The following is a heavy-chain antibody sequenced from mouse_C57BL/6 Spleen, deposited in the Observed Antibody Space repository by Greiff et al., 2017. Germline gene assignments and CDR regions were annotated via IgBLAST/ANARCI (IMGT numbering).Heavy chain of an antibody. J-gene: IGHJ4*01. CDR2: ISSGSSTI. CDR1: GFTFSDYG. D-gene: IGHD2-10*01. CDR3: AKSFYGNYVDYAMDY. Sequence: EVKLMESGGGLVKPGGSLKLSCAASGFTFSDYGMHWVRQAPEKGLEWVAYISSGSSTIYYADTVKGRFTISRDNAKNTLFLQMTSLRSEDTAMYYCAKSFYGNYVDYAMDYWGQGTSVTVSS. V-gene: IGHV5-17*01.